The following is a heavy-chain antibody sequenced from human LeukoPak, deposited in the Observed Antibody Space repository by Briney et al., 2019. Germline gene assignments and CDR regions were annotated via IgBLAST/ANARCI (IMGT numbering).Heavy chain of an antibody. CDR2: IYSGGST. Sequence: AESLRLSCAASGFTVSSNYMSWVRQAAGKGLEWVSVIYSGGSTYYADSVKGRFTISRDNSKNTLYLQMNSLRAEDTAVYYCARVQYDLPDWGQGTLVTVSS. D-gene: IGHD3-3*01. V-gene: IGHV3-53*01. CDR1: GFTVSSNY. J-gene: IGHJ4*02. CDR3: ARVQYDLPD.